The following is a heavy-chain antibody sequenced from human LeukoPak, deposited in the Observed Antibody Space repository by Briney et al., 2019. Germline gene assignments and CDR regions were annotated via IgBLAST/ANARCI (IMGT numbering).Heavy chain of an antibody. Sequence: ASVKVSCKVSGYTLTELSMHWVRQAPGKGLEWMGGFDPEDGEIIYAQKFQGRVTMTEDTSTDTAYMELSSLRSEDTAVYYCATSGTPGGSYDFDYWGQGTLVTVSS. CDR3: ATSGTPGGSYDFDY. J-gene: IGHJ4*02. D-gene: IGHD1-26*01. V-gene: IGHV1-24*01. CDR2: FDPEDGEI. CDR1: GYTLTELS.